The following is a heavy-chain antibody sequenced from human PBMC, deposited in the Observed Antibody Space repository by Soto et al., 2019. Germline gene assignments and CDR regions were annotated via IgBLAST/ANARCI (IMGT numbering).Heavy chain of an antibody. D-gene: IGHD2-8*01. CDR2: ISFDGNRE. CDR1: GFTFGNYG. J-gene: IGHJ4*02. CDR3: AKDRGVNNRLHFDY. V-gene: IGHV3-30*18. Sequence: GGSLRLSCAASGFTFGNYGMHWVRQAPGKGLEWVAAISFDGNREYYANSVRGRFTISRDNLKNTLYLQINSLRVEDTAVYFCAKDRGVNNRLHFDYWGQGTLVTVSS.